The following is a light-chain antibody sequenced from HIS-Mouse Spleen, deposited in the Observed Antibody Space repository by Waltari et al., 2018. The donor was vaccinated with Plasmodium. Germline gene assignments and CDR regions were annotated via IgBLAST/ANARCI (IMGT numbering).Light chain of an antibody. CDR1: SSDVGGYNY. CDR3: SSYTSSSTRV. Sequence: QSALTQPASVSGSPGQSITISCTGTSSDVGGYNYVSRYQQHPCKAPKLMIYEFSNRPSGVSNRFSGSKSGNTASLTMSGLQAEDEADYYCSSYTSSSTRVFGGGTKLTVL. V-gene: IGLV2-14*01. CDR2: EFS. J-gene: IGLJ2*01.